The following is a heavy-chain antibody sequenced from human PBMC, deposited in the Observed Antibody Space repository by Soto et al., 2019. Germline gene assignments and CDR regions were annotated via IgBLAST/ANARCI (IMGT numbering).Heavy chain of an antibody. D-gene: IGHD3-10*01. J-gene: IGHJ4*02. V-gene: IGHV3-23*01. CDR1: GFTFSSYA. CDR2: IGGTDGKT. CDR3: AKGMFSSSPAAAGSFEY. Sequence: EVQLLESGGDLVQPGGSLRLSCAASGFTFSSYAMSWVRQAPGKGLEWVAAIGGTDGKTYYADSVKGRFTISRDNSENTLYLQMSRLRAEDTAVYFCAKGMFSSSPAAAGSFEYWGQGALVTVSS.